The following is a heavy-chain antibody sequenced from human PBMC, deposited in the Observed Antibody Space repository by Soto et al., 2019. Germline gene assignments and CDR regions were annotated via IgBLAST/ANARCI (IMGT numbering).Heavy chain of an antibody. D-gene: IGHD2-2*01. Sequence: GGSLRLSCAASGFTFSNAWMNWVRQAPGKGLEWVGRIKSKTDGGTTDYAAPVKGRFTISRDDSKNTLYLQMNSLKTEDTAVYYCTTDGVVAAGRHYYYYGMDVWGQGTTVTVSS. CDR1: GFTFSNAW. J-gene: IGHJ6*02. CDR3: TTDGVVAAGRHYYYYGMDV. CDR2: IKSKTDGGTT. V-gene: IGHV3-15*07.